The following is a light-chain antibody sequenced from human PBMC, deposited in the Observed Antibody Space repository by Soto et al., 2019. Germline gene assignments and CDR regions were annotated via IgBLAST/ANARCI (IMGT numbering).Light chain of an antibody. CDR1: QRVGTY. J-gene: IGKJ2*01. CDR3: QQRSNG. CDR2: GAS. Sequence: EIVLTQSPDTLSLSPGEIATLSCRASQRVGTYLVCYQQKPGQAPGLLIYGASNRATGIQARFSGSGSGTDITLTISSLEPDYCAVYYCQQRSNGFGQGTHLAIK. V-gene: IGKV3-11*01.